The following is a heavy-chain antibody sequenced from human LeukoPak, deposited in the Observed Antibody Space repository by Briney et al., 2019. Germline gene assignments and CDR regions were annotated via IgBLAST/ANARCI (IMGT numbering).Heavy chain of an antibody. CDR3: ARHVGYSNWFDP. D-gene: IGHD2-15*01. J-gene: IGHJ5*02. CDR2: INPNSGGT. CDR1: GYTFTDYY. V-gene: IGHV1-2*02. Sequence: GASVKVSCKASGYTFTDYYIHWVRQAPGQGFEWIGWINPNSGGTNYGQNVQGRVTMTRDTSISTAYMEVRSLRFDDTAMYYCARHVGYSNWFDPWGQGTLVTVSS.